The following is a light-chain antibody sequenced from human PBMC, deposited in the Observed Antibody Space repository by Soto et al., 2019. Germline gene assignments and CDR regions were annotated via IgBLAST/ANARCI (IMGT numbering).Light chain of an antibody. CDR2: WTS. J-gene: IGKJ4*01. CDR1: QRVSTNNTNY. Sequence: DIVMTPSPDSLAVSLGERATINCKSSQRVSTNNTNYLTWYQLKPGQPPRLLIFWTSTRESEVPDRFTGSGSGTDFSLTISSLQAEDVAVYYCQQYYSRPFTFGGGTKVEIK. CDR3: QQYYSRPFT. V-gene: IGKV4-1*01.